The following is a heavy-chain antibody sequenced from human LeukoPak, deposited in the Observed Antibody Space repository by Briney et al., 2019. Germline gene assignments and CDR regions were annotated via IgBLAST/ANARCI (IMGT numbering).Heavy chain of an antibody. CDR3: AIGRGSSGSDYFDY. CDR1: GVTFSSYA. V-gene: IGHV3-23*01. D-gene: IGHD6-19*01. J-gene: IGHJ4*02. CDR2: ISGSGGNT. Sequence: GGSLRLSCAASGVTFSSYAMSWVRQAPGKGLEWVSSISGSGGNTDYADSVKGRFTISRDNSKNTVFLQMNSLRAEDTAVYYCAIGRGSSGSDYFDYWGQGTLVTVSS.